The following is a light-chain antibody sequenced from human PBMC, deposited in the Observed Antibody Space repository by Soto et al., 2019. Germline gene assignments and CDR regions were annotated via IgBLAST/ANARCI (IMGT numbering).Light chain of an antibody. CDR2: GAS. J-gene: IGKJ1*01. CDR1: HSVNSH. Sequence: EIVMTQSPATLSVSPGERVTLSCRTSHSVNSHVAWYQQKPGQAPRLLLYGASTRATGIPARFSGSGSGTEFTLTISSLQSEDFAVYYCQQYNDWPQTFGQGTKVDI. V-gene: IGKV3-15*01. CDR3: QQYNDWPQT.